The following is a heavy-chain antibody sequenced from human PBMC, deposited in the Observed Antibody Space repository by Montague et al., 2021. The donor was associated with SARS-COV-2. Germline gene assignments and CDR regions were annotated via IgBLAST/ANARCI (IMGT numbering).Heavy chain of an antibody. Sequence: SLRLSCAASGFTFSSYAMSWVRQAPGKGLEWVSAISGSGGSTYYAGSVKGRFTISRDNSKNTLYLQMNSLRAEDTAVYYCAKDSGSSMDYYYGMDVWGQGTAVTVSS. J-gene: IGHJ6*02. V-gene: IGHV3-23*01. CDR2: ISGSGGST. CDR3: AKDSGSSMDYYYGMDV. D-gene: IGHD1-26*01. CDR1: GFTFSSYA.